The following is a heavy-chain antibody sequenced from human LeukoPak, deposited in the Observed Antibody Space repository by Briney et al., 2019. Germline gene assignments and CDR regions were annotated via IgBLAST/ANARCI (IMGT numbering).Heavy chain of an antibody. J-gene: IGHJ4*02. CDR1: GYSSTTYC. CDR3: ARHGSGANAPDY. V-gene: IGHV5-51*01. D-gene: IGHD4/OR15-4a*01. Sequence: GESLKISCKGSGYSSTTYCVGGVRQMPGKDLEWMGITFPGDFDTRYSPSYHGQVPISADNAIATAHLQWSSLRPSDTAMYYCARHGSGANAPDYWGQSPLVSVSS. CDR2: TFPGDFDT.